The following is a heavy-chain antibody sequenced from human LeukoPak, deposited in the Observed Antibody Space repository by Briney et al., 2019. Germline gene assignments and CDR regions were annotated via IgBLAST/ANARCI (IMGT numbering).Heavy chain of an antibody. CDR1: GGTFSSYA. CDR3: ARGELTPIAVAGTRWFDP. V-gene: IGHV1-69*13. D-gene: IGHD6-19*01. CDR2: IIPIFGTA. J-gene: IGHJ5*02. Sequence: ASVKVSCKASGGTFSSYAISWVRQAPGQGLEWMGGIIPIFGTANYAQKFQGRVTITADESTSTAYMELSSLRSEDTAVYYCARGELTPIAVAGTRWFDPWGQGTLVTVST.